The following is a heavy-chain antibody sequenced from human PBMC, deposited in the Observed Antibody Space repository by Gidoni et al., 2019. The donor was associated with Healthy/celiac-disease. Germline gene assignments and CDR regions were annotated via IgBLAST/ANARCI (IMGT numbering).Heavy chain of an antibody. CDR3: AKDIGQWYSSGWYGDNAFDI. J-gene: IGHJ3*02. Sequence: EVQLLESGGGLVQPGGSLRLSCAASGFTFSSYAMSWVRQAPGKGLEWVSAISGSGGSTYYADSVKGRFTISRDNSKNTLYLQMNSLRAEDTAVYYCAKDIGQWYSSGWYGDNAFDIWGQGTMVTVSS. D-gene: IGHD6-19*01. CDR1: GFTFSSYA. CDR2: ISGSGGST. V-gene: IGHV3-23*01.